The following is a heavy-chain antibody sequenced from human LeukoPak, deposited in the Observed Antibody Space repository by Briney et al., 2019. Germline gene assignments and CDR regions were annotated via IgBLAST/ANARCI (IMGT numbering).Heavy chain of an antibody. D-gene: IGHD2-15*01. CDR3: AKVLVLVSANRFYFGY. CDR2: ITGSGNST. Sequence: GGSLRLPCAASGLTFSGAAMSWVRQAPGKGLEWVSLITGSGNSTYYADSVKGRFTISRDNSKNTVYLQMNSLRAEDTAVYYCAKVLVLVSANRFYFGYWGQGTLVTVSS. J-gene: IGHJ4*02. CDR1: GLTFSGAA. V-gene: IGHV3-23*01.